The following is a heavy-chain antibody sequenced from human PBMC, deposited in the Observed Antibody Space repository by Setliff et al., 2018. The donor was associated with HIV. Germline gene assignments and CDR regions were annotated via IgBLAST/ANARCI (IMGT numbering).Heavy chain of an antibody. CDR1: GYTFTSYG. V-gene: IGHV1-18*01. J-gene: IGHJ4*02. Sequence: VASVKVSCKASGYTFTSYGISWVRQAPGRGLEWMGWISAYNFKTRSAQKLQDRVTMTTDTSTYTAYMELRSLKSDDTAVYYCVRDTGWVVTTKNSHFDYWGQGTLVTVSS. CDR2: ISAYNFKT. D-gene: IGHD2-15*01. CDR3: VRDTGWVVTTKNSHFDY.